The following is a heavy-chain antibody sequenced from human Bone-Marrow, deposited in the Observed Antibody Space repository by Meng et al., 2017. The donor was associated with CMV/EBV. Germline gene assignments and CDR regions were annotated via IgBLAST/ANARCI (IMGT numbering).Heavy chain of an antibody. D-gene: IGHD3-22*01. CDR3: ATTYYYDSSAFLLPRN. Sequence: SCAISGDSVSSNSAAWNWIRQSPSRGLEWLGRTYYRSKWYNDYAVSVKSRITINPDTSKNQFSLQLNSVTPEDTAVYYCATTYYYDSSAFLLPRNWGQGTLVTVSS. CDR2: TYYRSKWYN. J-gene: IGHJ4*02. V-gene: IGHV6-1*01. CDR1: GDSVSSNSAA.